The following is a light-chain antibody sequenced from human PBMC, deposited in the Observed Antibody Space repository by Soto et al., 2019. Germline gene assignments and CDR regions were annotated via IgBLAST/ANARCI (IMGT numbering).Light chain of an antibody. CDR1: SSDVGGYND. CDR2: DVS. J-gene: IGLJ2*01. Sequence: QSALTQPASVSGSPGQSITISCSGTSSDVGGYNDVSWLQQHPVKAPQLMIYDVSNRPSGVSDRFSGSKSGNTASLTISGLQAADEADYYCGSYSSTHTIVLFGAGTKVTVL. V-gene: IGLV2-14*01. CDR3: GSYSSTHTIVL.